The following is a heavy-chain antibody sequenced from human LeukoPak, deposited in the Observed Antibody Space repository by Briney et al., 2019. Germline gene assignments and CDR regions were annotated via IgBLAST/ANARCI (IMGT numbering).Heavy chain of an antibody. CDR3: EREPLDIVVVPAAIRDTYFDY. V-gene: IGHV3-48*04. CDR2: IRSSSSTI. D-gene: IGHD2-2*02. Sequence: GGSLRLSCAASGFTFSSYSMNWVRQAPGKGLEWVSYIRSSSSTIYYADSVKGRFTISRDNAKNSLYLQMNSLRAEDTAVYYCEREPLDIVVVPAAIRDTYFDYWGQGTLVTVSS. CDR1: GFTFSSYS. J-gene: IGHJ4*02.